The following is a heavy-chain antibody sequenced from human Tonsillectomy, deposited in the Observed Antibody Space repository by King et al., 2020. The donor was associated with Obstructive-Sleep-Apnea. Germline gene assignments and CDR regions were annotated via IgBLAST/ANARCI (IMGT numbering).Heavy chain of an antibody. D-gene: IGHD5-18*01. CDR2: INWSGAST. Sequence: DVQLVESGGGVVRPGGSLRLSCAASGLTFDDYAMNWVRQAPGKGLEWVAGINWSGASTGYADSVKGRFTISRDSAKNSLYLQMNSLRAEDTALYYCARSTYSYGSYYYGMDVWGQGTTVTVSS. CDR3: ARSTYSYGSYYYGMDV. J-gene: IGHJ6*02. V-gene: IGHV3-20*04. CDR1: GLTFDDYA.